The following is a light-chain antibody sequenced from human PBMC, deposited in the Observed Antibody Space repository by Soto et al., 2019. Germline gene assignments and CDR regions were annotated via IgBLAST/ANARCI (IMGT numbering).Light chain of an antibody. CDR3: SSSAGSSTPVV. CDR2: DVS. V-gene: IGLV2-14*01. CDR1: SSDVGGYNY. J-gene: IGLJ2*01. Sequence: QAALTQPASVSGSPGQSITISCTGTSSDVGGYNYVSWYQQHPGKAPKLMIYDVSNRPSGLSNRFSGSKSGNTAPLTISGLQAEDEAEYYCSSSAGSSTPVVFGGGTKLTVL.